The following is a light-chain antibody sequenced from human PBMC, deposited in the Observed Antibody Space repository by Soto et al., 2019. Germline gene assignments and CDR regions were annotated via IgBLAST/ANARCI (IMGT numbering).Light chain of an antibody. CDR2: AAS. CDR1: QSISNS. J-gene: IGKJ2*01. Sequence: EIVLTQSPGTLSLSPGERATLSCRASQSISNSLAWYQQRPGQSPRLLIYAASSRATGVPDRFGGGGSATDFTLTVSRLEPEDFAVYYCQQYGGSPRTFGQGTKLEIK. CDR3: QQYGGSPRT. V-gene: IGKV3-20*01.